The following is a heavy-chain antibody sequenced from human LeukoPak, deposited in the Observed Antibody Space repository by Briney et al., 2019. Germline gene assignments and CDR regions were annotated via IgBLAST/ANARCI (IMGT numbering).Heavy chain of an antibody. D-gene: IGHD4-11*01. J-gene: IGHJ6*02. Sequence: ASVKVSCKASGYTFTGYYMHWVRPAPGQGLEWMGWINPNSGGTNYAQKFQGRVTMTRDTSISTAYMELSRLRSDDTAVYYCARDPHYRLYYYYGMDVWGQGTTVTVSS. V-gene: IGHV1-2*02. CDR1: GYTFTGYY. CDR2: INPNSGGT. CDR3: ARDPHYRLYYYYGMDV.